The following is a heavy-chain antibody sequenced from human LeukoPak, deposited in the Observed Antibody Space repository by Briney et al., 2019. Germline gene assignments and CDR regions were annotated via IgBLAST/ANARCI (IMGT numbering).Heavy chain of an antibody. CDR1: GGSFSGYY. Sequence: SETLSLTCAVYGGSFSGYYWSWIRQPPGEGLEWIGEVNHSGSTNYNPSLKSRVTISVDTSKNQFSLKLSSVTAADTAVYYCARGRGGWLWFGELLSPYYFDYWGQGTLVTVSS. D-gene: IGHD3-10*01. V-gene: IGHV4-34*01. CDR3: ARGRGGWLWFGELLSPYYFDY. CDR2: VNHSGST. J-gene: IGHJ4*02.